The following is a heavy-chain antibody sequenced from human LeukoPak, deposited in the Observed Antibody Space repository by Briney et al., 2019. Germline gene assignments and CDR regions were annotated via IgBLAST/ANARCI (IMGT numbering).Heavy chain of an antibody. CDR2: IYYSGST. CDR1: GGSISSSSYY. D-gene: IGHD3-22*01. V-gene: IGHV4-39*07. Sequence: SETLSLTCTVSGGSISSSSYYWGWIRQPPGKGLEWIGSIYYSGSTYYNPSLKSRVTISVDTSKNQFSLKLSSVTAADTAVYYCARHQDSSGYPHWFDPWGQGTLVTVSS. J-gene: IGHJ5*02. CDR3: ARHQDSSGYPHWFDP.